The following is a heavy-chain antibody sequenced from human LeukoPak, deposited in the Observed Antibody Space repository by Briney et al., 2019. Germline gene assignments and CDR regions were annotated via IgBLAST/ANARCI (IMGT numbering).Heavy chain of an antibody. Sequence: GGSLTLSCAASGFTFSSYAMHWVGQAPGKGPEWVAVISYDGSNKYYADSVKGRFTIARDNSKNTLYLQMNSLRAEDTAVYYCARGYCSGGSCSTIDYWGQG. CDR2: ISYDGSNK. J-gene: IGHJ4*02. CDR1: GFTFSSYA. V-gene: IGHV3-30-3*01. D-gene: IGHD2-15*01. CDR3: ARGYCSGGSCSTIDY.